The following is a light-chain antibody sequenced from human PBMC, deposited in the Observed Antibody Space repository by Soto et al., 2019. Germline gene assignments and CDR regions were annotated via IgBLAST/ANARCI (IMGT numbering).Light chain of an antibody. J-gene: IGKJ2*01. CDR3: QQSYSTPYT. Sequence: DIQMTQSPSSLSASVGDRFIITCRASQSITNYLNWYQQKPWKAPKLLIYATSTLQSGVPSRFGGSGSGTEFTLTISSLQPDDFAAYYCQQSYSTPYTFGQGTKVDI. V-gene: IGKV1-39*01. CDR1: QSITNY. CDR2: ATS.